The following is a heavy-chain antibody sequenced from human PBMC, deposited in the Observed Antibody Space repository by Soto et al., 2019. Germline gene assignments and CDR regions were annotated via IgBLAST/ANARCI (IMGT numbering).Heavy chain of an antibody. Sequence: ASVKVSCKASGYTLTDYFLHWLRQAPGQGLEWMGMIKPSAGRRGNAQKLQGRATVTWDTSTSTVYMELSSLRSEDTAVYYCAKRITTSGYGDYYYYGMDAWGQGTTVTVSS. CDR1: GYTLTDYF. J-gene: IGHJ6*02. V-gene: IGHV1-46*01. CDR2: IKPSAGRR. D-gene: IGHD3-3*01. CDR3: AKRITTSGYGDYYYYGMDA.